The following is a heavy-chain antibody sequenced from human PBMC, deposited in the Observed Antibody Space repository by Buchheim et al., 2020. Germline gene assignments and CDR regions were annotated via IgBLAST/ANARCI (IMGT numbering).Heavy chain of an antibody. CDR1: EYTFTSYA. J-gene: IGHJ4*02. Sequence: QVQLVQSGAEVKKPGASVKVSCKASEYTFTSYAIHWVRQAPGQGPEWMGWINTGNGNTKYSQKFQGRLTITRDTSASTPYMELSSLRSEDTAVYYCARFLVYSSSSPDDYWGQGTL. D-gene: IGHD6-6*01. V-gene: IGHV1-3*04. CDR3: ARFLVYSSSSPDDY. CDR2: INTGNGNT.